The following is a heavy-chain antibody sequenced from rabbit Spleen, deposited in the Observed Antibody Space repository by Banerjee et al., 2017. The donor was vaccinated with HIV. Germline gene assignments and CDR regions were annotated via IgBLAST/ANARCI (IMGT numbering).Heavy chain of an antibody. CDR1: GFSFNNNYY. D-gene: IGHD7-1*01. J-gene: IGHJ4*01. CDR3: ARRVAGYGGYDL. CDR2: IATAGSGST. Sequence: QEQLVESGGGLVQPEGSLTLTCTVSGFSFNNNYYMSWVRQAPGKGLEWIACIATAGSGSTWYASWAKGRFTMSKTSSTTVTLQTTSLTAADTATYFCARRVAGYGGYDLWGPGALVTVS. V-gene: IGHV1S45*01.